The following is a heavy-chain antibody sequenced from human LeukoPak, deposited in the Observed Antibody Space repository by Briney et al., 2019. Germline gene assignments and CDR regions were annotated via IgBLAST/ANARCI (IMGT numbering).Heavy chain of an antibody. D-gene: IGHD3-10*01. J-gene: IGHJ6*04. CDR1: GFTFSSYS. Sequence: PGGSLRLSCAASGFTFSSYSMNWVRQAPGKGLKWVSSISSSSSYIYYADSVKGRFTISRDNAKNSLYLQMNSLRAEDTAVYYCASDRLLWFGELSRYYYGMDVWGKGTTVTVSS. V-gene: IGHV3-21*01. CDR3: ASDRLLWFGELSRYYYGMDV. CDR2: ISSSSSYI.